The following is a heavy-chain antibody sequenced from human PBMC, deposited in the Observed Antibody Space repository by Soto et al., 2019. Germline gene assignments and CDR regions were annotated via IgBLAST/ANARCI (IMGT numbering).Heavy chain of an antibody. CDR3: ARHHAS. J-gene: IGHJ5*02. D-gene: IGHD2-2*01. V-gene: IGHV4-59*08. CDR1: GGSIISYY. Sequence: PSEPLSHTCTVSGGSIISYYWSWIRQPPGKGLEWIGYIYYSGSTNYNPSLKSRVTVSVDTSKNQFSLKLSSVTAADTAVYYCARHHASWGQGTLVTVSS. CDR2: IYYSGST.